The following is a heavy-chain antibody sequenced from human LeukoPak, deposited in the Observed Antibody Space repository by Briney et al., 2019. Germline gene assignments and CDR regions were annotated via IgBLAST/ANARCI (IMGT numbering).Heavy chain of an antibody. CDR1: GGSISSYY. V-gene: IGHV4-59*12. CDR2: ISYSGST. D-gene: IGHD6-13*01. CDR3: ARDGAAAAPGWFDP. J-gene: IGHJ5*02. Sequence: SETLSLTCTVSGGSISSYYWNWVRQPPGKGLEWIGSISYSGSTNYNPSLESRVTISVDTSKNQFSLKLSSVTAADTAVYYCARDGAAAAPGWFDPWGQGTLVTVSS.